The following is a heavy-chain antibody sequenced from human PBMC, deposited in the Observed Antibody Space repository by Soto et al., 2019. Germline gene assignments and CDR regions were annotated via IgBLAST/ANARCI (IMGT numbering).Heavy chain of an antibody. J-gene: IGHJ6*02. CDR2: IIPIFGTA. V-gene: IGHV1-69*13. D-gene: IGHD3-9*01. Sequence: SVKVSCKASGGTFSSYAISWVRQAPGQGLEWMGGIIPIFGTANYAQKFQGRVTITADESTSTAYMELSSLRSEDTAVYYCARANYDILTGYLGDYYYYGMDVWGQGTTVTVSS. CDR3: ARANYDILTGYLGDYYYYGMDV. CDR1: GGTFSSYA.